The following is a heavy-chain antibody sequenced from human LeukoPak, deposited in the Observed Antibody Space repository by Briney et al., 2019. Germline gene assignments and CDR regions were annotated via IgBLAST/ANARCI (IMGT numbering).Heavy chain of an antibody. CDR1: GGSISSSSYY. V-gene: IGHV4-39*01. D-gene: IGHD6-13*01. J-gene: IGHJ4*02. Sequence: NPSETLSPTCTVSGGSISSSSYYWGWIRQPPGKGLEWIGSIYYSGSTYYNPSLKSRVTISVDTSKNRFSLKLSSVTAADTAVYYCARHLRGYSSSWYYFDYWGQGTLVTVSS. CDR2: IYYSGST. CDR3: ARHLRGYSSSWYYFDY.